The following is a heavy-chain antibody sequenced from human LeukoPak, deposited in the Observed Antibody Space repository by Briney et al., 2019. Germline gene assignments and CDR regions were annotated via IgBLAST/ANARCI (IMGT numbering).Heavy chain of an antibody. Sequence: KPSETLSLTCTVSGGSISSGGYYWSWIRQHPGKGLEWIGYIYYSGSTFYNPSLKSRVTISVDTSKNQFSLKLSSVTAADAAVYYCARPRGSYSGSGFDSWGQGTLVTVSS. J-gene: IGHJ4*02. CDR3: ARPRGSYSGSGFDS. V-gene: IGHV4-31*03. CDR1: GGSISSGGYY. D-gene: IGHD1-26*01. CDR2: IYYSGST.